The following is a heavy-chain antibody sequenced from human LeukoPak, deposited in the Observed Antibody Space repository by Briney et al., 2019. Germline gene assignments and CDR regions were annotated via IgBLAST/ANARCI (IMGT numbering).Heavy chain of an antibody. V-gene: IGHV4-59*08. Sequence: PSETLSLTCTVSGGSISSYYWSWIRQTPGKGLEWIGNIFDSGDTNYNPSLKSRVTISVDTSKNQFSLKLSSVTAADTAVYYCARRHAGMDVWGQGTTVTVSS. CDR1: GGSISSYY. CDR3: ARRHAGMDV. J-gene: IGHJ6*02. CDR2: IFDSGDT.